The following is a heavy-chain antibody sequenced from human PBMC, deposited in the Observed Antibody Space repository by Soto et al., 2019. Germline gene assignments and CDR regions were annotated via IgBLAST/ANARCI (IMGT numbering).Heavy chain of an antibody. J-gene: IGHJ6*02. Sequence: GGALRLSCAASGVTVSSNYNSWGRQAPGKGLEWVSVIYSGGSTYYADSVKGRFTISRDNSKNTLYLQMNSLRAEDTAVYYCAREDSYGYGAGGMDVWGQGTTVTVSS. CDR2: IYSGGST. V-gene: IGHV3-53*01. CDR3: AREDSYGYGAGGMDV. D-gene: IGHD5-18*01. CDR1: GVTVSSNY.